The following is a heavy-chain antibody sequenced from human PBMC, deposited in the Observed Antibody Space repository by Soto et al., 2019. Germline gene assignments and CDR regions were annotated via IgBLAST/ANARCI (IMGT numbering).Heavy chain of an antibody. CDR1: GFSLTSPGMC. CDR2: IERDDDDK. J-gene: IGHJ6*02. Sequence: GSGPTLVNPTETLTLTCTFSGFSLTSPGMCVSWIRQSPGKALEWLALIERDDDDKYYSTSLKTRLTISKDTRKNQVILTMANMEPADTATYYCARSIRGPRRFNGMDVWGQGTTVTVSS. D-gene: IGHD1-20*01. V-gene: IGHV2-70*13. CDR3: ARSIRGPRRFNGMDV.